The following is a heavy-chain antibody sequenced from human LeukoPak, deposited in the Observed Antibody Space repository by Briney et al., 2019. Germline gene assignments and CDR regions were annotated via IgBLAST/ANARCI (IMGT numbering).Heavy chain of an antibody. Sequence: SETLSLTCAVYGGSFSAYYWNWIRQPPGKRLEWIGEIYHSGSSNYNPALKSRVHISVDPSKKQFSLKLSSVTATETAVYYCARSGTYQHSSSYDYWGQGTLVTVSS. CDR3: ARSGTYQHSSSYDY. V-gene: IGHV4-34*01. CDR2: IYHSGSS. J-gene: IGHJ4*02. D-gene: IGHD6-13*01. CDR1: GGSFSAYY.